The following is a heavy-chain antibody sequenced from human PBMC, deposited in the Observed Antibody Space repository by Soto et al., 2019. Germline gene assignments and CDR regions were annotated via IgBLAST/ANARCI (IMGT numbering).Heavy chain of an antibody. Sequence: GESLKISCQGSGYSFTTYWISWVRQMPGKGLEWMGRIDPSDSYTNYSPSFQGHVTISQDKAIGTAYLQWSSLKASDTAIYYCARHEGLAAATGFDYWGQGTRVTVSS. J-gene: IGHJ4*02. CDR3: ARHEGLAAATGFDY. V-gene: IGHV5-10-1*01. CDR1: GYSFTTYW. CDR2: IDPSDSYT. D-gene: IGHD6-13*01.